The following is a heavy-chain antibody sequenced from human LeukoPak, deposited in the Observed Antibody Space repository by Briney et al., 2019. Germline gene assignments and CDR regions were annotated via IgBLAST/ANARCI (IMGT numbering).Heavy chain of an antibody. Sequence: PGGSLRLSCAASGFTFSDHYIDWVRQAPGKGLEWVGRARNRRNGYSTQYAASVKGRFTFSRDDSENTVYLQMYSLKTEDTAVYFCARIMRVDYGTYYFDYWGPGTLVTVSS. CDR2: ARNRRNGYST. CDR3: ARIMRVDYGTYYFDY. J-gene: IGHJ4*02. D-gene: IGHD4/OR15-4a*01. CDR1: GFTFSDHY. V-gene: IGHV3-72*01.